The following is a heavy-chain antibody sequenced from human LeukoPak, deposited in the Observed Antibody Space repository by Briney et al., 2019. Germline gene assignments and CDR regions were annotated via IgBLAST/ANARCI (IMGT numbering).Heavy chain of an antibody. CDR1: GYSFTSYW. D-gene: IGHD2-15*01. J-gene: IGHJ4*02. Sequence: GESLKTSCKGSGYSFTSYWIGWVRQMPGKGLEWMGIIYPGDSDTRYSPSFQGQVTISADKSISTAYLQWSSLKASDTAMYYCARQGSGYCSGGSCYQCDYWGQGTLVTVSS. CDR3: ARQGSGYCSGGSCYQCDY. CDR2: IYPGDSDT. V-gene: IGHV5-51*01.